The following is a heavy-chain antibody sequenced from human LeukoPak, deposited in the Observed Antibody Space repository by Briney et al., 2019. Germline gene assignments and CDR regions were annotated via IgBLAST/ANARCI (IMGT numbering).Heavy chain of an antibody. V-gene: IGHV3-23*01. J-gene: IGHJ4*02. CDR3: AKDIAQGYTFGSIEQDY. CDR2: ISESGTGT. CDR1: GVTFSRYA. D-gene: IGHD5-18*01. Sequence: GGSLRLSCAASGVTFSRYAMSWVRQAPGKGLEWVSAISESGTGTYYADSVKGRFTVSRDNSKNTLSLQMNSLRAEDTAVYYCAKDIAQGYTFGSIEQDYWGQGTLVTVSS.